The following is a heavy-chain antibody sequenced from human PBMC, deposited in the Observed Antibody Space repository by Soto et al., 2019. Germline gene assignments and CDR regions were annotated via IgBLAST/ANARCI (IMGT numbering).Heavy chain of an antibody. CDR2: ISYSGST. CDR1: GGSMSTYY. CDR3: ATGRWLQLPNY. D-gene: IGHD5-12*01. J-gene: IGHJ4*02. V-gene: IGHV4-59*01. Sequence: SETLSLTCTASGGSMSTYYWNWIRQPPGKGLEWIGSISYSGSTNYTPSLKSRLTISIDTSKNQFSLKLNSVTAADTAVYYCATGRWLQLPNYWGQGTLVTVSS.